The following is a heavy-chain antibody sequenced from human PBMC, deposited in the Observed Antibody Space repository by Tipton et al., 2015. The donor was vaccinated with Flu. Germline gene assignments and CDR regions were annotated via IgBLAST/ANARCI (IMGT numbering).Heavy chain of an antibody. J-gene: IGHJ3*02. CDR2: IYYSGGT. CDR3: ARGHSYYYDGGAFDI. Sequence: GSLRLSCTVSGGSISSSSYYWGWIRQPPGKGLERTGSIYYSGGTYYNPSLKSRVTISVDTSKNQFSQKLSSVTAADTAVYYCARGHSYYYDGGAFDIWGQGTMVTVSS. CDR1: GGSISSSSYY. V-gene: IGHV4-39*07. D-gene: IGHD3-22*01.